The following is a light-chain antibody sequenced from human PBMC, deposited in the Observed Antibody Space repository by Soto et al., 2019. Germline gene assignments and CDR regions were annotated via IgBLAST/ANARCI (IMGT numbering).Light chain of an antibody. J-gene: IGLJ1*01. CDR3: SSYTTSSIYV. CDR2: DVS. Sequence: QSVLTQPASVSGSPGQSITISCTGTSSDVGGYSYISWYQHNPGRAPKLMIYDVSNRPSGVSDRFSGPKSGNTASLTISRLQAEDEADYYCSSYTTSSIYVFGSGPRVTVL. CDR1: SSDVGGYSY. V-gene: IGLV2-14*03.